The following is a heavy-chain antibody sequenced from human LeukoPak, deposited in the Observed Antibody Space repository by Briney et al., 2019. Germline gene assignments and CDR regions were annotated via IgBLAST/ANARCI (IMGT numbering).Heavy chain of an antibody. D-gene: IGHD6-19*01. CDR1: GGSISSGGYS. V-gene: IGHV4-30-2*01. CDR3: ASRDKIAVAGTGVRLLDGMDV. J-gene: IGHJ6*02. CDR2: IYHIGST. Sequence: SETLSLTCAVSGGSISSGGYSWSWIRQPPGKGLEWIGYIYHIGSTYYNPSLKSRVTMSVDTSKNQFSLKLSSVTAADTAVYYCASRDKIAVAGTGVRLLDGMDVWGQGTTVTVSS.